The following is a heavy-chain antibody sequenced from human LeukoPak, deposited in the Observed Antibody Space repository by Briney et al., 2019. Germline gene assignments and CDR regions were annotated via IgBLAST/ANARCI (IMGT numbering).Heavy chain of an antibody. J-gene: IGHJ6*03. Sequence: GASVKVSCKASGGTFSSYAISWVRQAPGQGLEWMGGIIPILGTANYAQKFQGRVTITTDESTSTAYMELSSLRSEDTAVYYCARVRGSSSWSTYYYYMDVWGKGTTVTVSS. D-gene: IGHD6-13*01. CDR3: ARVRGSSSWSTYYYYMDV. CDR1: GGTFSSYA. CDR2: IIPILGTA. V-gene: IGHV1-69*05.